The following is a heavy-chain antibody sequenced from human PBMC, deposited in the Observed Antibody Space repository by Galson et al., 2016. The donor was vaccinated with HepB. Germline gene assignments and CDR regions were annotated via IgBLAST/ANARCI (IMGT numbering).Heavy chain of an antibody. D-gene: IGHD3-3*02. Sequence: SLRLSCAASGFTFTSYWMHWVRQTPGKGLVLVAFINGAGTTTTHADSVKGRFTISRDNARNAVFLQMNSLRVEDTAVYYCVRGRDYVLEFGGGRGTLVTVSS. CDR1: GFTFTSYW. J-gene: IGHJ4*02. V-gene: IGHV3-74*01. CDR3: VRGRDYVLEFG. CDR2: INGAGTTT.